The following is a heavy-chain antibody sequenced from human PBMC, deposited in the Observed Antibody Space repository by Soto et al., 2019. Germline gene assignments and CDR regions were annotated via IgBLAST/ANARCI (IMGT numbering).Heavy chain of an antibody. CDR1: GGSFSGYY. V-gene: IGHV4-34*01. CDR2: INHSGST. D-gene: IGHD2-15*01. Sequence: SETLSLTCAVYGGSFSGYYWSWIRQPPGKGLGWIGEINHSGSTNYNPSLKSRVTISVDTSKNQFALKLSSVTAADTAVYYCASSIGVVVAATPEQDVWGKGTTVT. CDR3: ASSIGVVVAATPEQDV. J-gene: IGHJ6*03.